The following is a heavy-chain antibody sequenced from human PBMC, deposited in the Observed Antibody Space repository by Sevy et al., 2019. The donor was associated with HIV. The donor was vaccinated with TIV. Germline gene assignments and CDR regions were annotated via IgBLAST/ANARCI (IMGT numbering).Heavy chain of an antibody. CDR3: AGGRYDSSGSFDAFDI. CDR2: IFRSGGVT. J-gene: IGHJ3*02. Sequence: GGSLRLSCAASGFTFSNYAMNWVRQAPGKGLEWVSTIFRSGGVTYYADSVKGRCTISRDNFKNTLNLQMHSLRAEDTAVYYCAGGRYDSSGSFDAFDIWGQWTMVTVS. V-gene: IGHV3-23*01. D-gene: IGHD3-22*01. CDR1: GFTFSNYA.